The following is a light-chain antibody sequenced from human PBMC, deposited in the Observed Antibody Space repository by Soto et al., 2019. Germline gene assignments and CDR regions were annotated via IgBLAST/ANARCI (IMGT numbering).Light chain of an antibody. CDR1: QRISGW. V-gene: IGKV1-5*03. CDR2: KPS. CDR3: QQYNSYS. Sequence: DIPMTQSPSILSASVGDRVTITCRANQRISGWLAWYQQKPGKAPKLLIYKPSSLESGVPSRFSGSGSGTEFTLTISSLQPDDFATYYCQQYNSYSFGQGTKLEIK. J-gene: IGKJ2*01.